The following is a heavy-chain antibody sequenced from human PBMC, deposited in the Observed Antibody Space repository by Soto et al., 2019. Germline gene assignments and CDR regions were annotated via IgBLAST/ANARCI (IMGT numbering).Heavy chain of an antibody. J-gene: IGHJ6*02. CDR1: GYTFTGYY. CDR3: ARERPSYYGMDV. D-gene: IGHD6-6*01. V-gene: IGHV1-2*04. CDR2: INPNSGGT. Sequence: ASVKVSCKASGYTFTGYYMHWVRQAPGQGLEWMGWINPNSGGTNYAQKFQGWVTMTRDTSISTAYMELSRLRSDDTAVYYCARERPSYYGMDVWGQGTTVTVSS.